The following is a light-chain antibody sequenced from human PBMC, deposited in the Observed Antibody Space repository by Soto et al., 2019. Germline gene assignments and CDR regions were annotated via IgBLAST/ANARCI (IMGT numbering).Light chain of an antibody. CDR1: SSNIGRNF. Sequence: QSVLTQPPSVSAAPGQKVTISCSGSSSNIGRNFLSWYRQLPGAAPKLVIYDNNKRPSGIPDRFSGSKSATSATLDITGLQSGDEADYYCGTWDTSLSGVVFGGGTKLTVL. CDR2: DNN. J-gene: IGLJ2*01. CDR3: GTWDTSLSGVV. V-gene: IGLV1-51*01.